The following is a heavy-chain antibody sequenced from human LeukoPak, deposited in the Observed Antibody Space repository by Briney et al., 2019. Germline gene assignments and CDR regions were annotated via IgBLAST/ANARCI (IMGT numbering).Heavy chain of an antibody. CDR1: GFTFSSYA. CDR2: IPYDGSNK. Sequence: GGSLRLSCAASGFTFSSYAMHWVRQAPGKGLEWVAVIPYDGSNKYFADSVKSRFTISRDNSKNTLYLQMNSLRAEDTAVYYCARETGSAVGSTDFDYWGQGTLVTVSS. CDR3: ARETGSAVGSTDFDY. D-gene: IGHD4-17*01. V-gene: IGHV3-30-3*01. J-gene: IGHJ4*02.